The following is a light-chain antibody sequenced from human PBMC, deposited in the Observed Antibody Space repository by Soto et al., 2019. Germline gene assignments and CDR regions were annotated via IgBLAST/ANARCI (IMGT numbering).Light chain of an antibody. CDR1: QSIRSW. J-gene: IGKJ1*01. CDR3: QQYNDNWT. V-gene: IGKV1-5*03. Sequence: DIQMTHSPSTLSASLGDRVTITFRASQSIRSWLAWYQQKPGTAPKLLIYKASTLQSGVPARFRGSGSGTEFTLTISSLQPDDSATYYCQQYNDNWTFGQGTKVDIK. CDR2: KAS.